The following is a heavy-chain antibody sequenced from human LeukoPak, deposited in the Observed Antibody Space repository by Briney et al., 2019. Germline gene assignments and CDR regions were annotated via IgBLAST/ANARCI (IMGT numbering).Heavy chain of an antibody. D-gene: IGHD6-6*01. J-gene: IGHJ5*02. CDR2: IYYSGST. CDR3: ARATSNSYNWFDP. V-gene: IGHV4-30-4*08. Sequence: SQTLSLTCTVSGGSISSGDYYWSWIRQPPGKGLGWIGYIYYSGSTYYNPSLKSRVTISVDTSKNQFSLELSSVTAADTAVYYCARATSNSYNWFDPWGQGTLVTVSS. CDR1: GGSISSGDYY.